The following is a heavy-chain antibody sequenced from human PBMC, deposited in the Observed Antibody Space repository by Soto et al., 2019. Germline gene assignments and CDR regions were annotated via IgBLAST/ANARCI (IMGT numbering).Heavy chain of an antibody. J-gene: IGHJ5*02. D-gene: IGHD6-25*01. CDR3: AVVDSTGNWFDP. V-gene: IGHV4-39*01. Sequence: QLQLQESGPGLVKPSETLSLTCTVSGGSISSSDFYWGWLRQTPGKGLEFIGSMYYSGTTYYNPSLQSRVAISVDTSKTPFTLKLISVPAADTAVYYCAVVDSTGNWFDPWGEGALVTVSS. CDR1: GGSISSSDFY. CDR2: MYYSGTT.